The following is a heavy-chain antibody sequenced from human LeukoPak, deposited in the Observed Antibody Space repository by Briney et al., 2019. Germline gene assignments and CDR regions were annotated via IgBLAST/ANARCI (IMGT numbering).Heavy chain of an antibody. CDR3: ARDDYGDGT. J-gene: IGHJ4*02. Sequence: SVTVSFKASGGTFSSYAISWVRQAPGQGLEWMGRIIPIFGTANYAQKFQGRVTITTDESTSTAYMELSSLRSEDTGVYYCARDDYGDGTWGQGTLVTVSS. CDR1: GGTFSSYA. V-gene: IGHV1-69*05. D-gene: IGHD4-17*01. CDR2: IIPIFGTA.